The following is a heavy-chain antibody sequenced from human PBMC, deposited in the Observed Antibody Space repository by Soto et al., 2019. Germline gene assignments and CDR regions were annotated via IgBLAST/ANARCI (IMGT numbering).Heavy chain of an antibody. CDR2: MSGYNGNT. CDR1: GYTFTNYG. J-gene: IGHJ6*02. Sequence: QVQVVQSGDEVKKPGASVKVSCKASGYTFTNYGFSWVRQAPGQGLEWMVWMSGYNGNTEYAEKFEGRVTMTTDTSTSTAHMELRSLRSDDTAVYYCAREGQAPYYYSGIDVWGPGTAVTVSS. CDR3: AREGQAPYYYSGIDV. V-gene: IGHV1-18*01.